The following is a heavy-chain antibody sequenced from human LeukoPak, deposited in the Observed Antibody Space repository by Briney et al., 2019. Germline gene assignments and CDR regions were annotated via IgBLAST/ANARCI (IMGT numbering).Heavy chain of an antibody. CDR1: GYSFTNYW. CDR2: IYPGNSDT. V-gene: IGHV5-51*01. Sequence: RGESLKISCKASGYSFTNYWIGWVRQMPGKGLEWMGIIYPGNSDTRYSPSFQGQVTISADKSITTAYLQWRSLKASDTAMYYCARWGTVTRFVVDYWGQGTLVTVSS. CDR3: ARWGTVTRFVVDY. J-gene: IGHJ4*02. D-gene: IGHD4-17*01.